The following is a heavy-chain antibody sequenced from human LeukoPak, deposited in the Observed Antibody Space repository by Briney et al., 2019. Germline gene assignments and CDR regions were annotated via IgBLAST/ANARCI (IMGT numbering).Heavy chain of an antibody. D-gene: IGHD5-12*01. CDR1: GYSFTSYG. V-gene: IGHV1-18*01. CDR3: ARDLPSGYDSRAFDI. Sequence: GASVKVSCKASGYSFTSYGISWVRQAPGQGLEWMGWISAYNGNTNYAQKLQGRVTMTTDTSTSTAYMELRSLRSDDTAVYYCARDLPSGYDSRAFDIWGQGTMVTVSS. CDR2: ISAYNGNT. J-gene: IGHJ3*02.